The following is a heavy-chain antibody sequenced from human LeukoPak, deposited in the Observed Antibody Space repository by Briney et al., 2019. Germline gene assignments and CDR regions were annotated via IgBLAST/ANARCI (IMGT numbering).Heavy chain of an antibody. CDR1: GFTFSNYY. D-gene: IGHD4-17*01. CDR2: ITSSGTSK. CDR3: ARILGGDSYFDY. Sequence: GALRLSCAASGFTFSNYYMSWIRQAPGKGLEWISYITSSGTSKIYADSVKGRFTISRDNAKNSLYLQMSSLTAEDTAVYYCARILGGDSYFDYWGQGTLVTVSS. J-gene: IGHJ4*02. V-gene: IGHV3-11*04.